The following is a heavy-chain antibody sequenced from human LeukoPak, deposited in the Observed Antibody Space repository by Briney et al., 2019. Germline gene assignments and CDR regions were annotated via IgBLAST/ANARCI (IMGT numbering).Heavy chain of an antibody. CDR1: GYTSTTYG. Sequence: GASVKVSCKASGYTSTTYGISWVRQAPGQGLEWMGWTYNSYTHYAQTLRDRLTMTTDTSTSTSYMELRSLRSDDTAVYYCARALAQGGSFDLYYFDSWSQGSLVTVSS. D-gene: IGHD3-9*01. J-gene: IGHJ4*02. V-gene: IGHV1-18*01. CDR2: TYNSYT. CDR3: ARALAQGGSFDLYYFDS.